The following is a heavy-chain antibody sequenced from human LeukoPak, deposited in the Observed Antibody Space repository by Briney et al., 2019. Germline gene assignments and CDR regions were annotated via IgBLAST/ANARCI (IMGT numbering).Heavy chain of an antibody. Sequence: AASVKVSCKSSGYTFTKYGFSWVRQAPAQELQWMGWICAYNGNTNYAQNLHGRVTMITDTSTNTAYMEMRSLRSDDTAVYYCERDFSPRYNRGWTSFDYWGQGTLVTVSS. CDR3: ERDFSPRYNRGWTSFDY. J-gene: IGHJ4*02. CDR2: ICAYNGNT. V-gene: IGHV1-18*01. D-gene: IGHD6-19*01. CDR1: GYTFTKYG.